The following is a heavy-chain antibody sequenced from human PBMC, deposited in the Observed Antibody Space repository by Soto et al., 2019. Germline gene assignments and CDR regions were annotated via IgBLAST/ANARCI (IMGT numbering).Heavy chain of an antibody. CDR1: GFTFSSYA. V-gene: IGHV3-23*01. CDR3: AKNGQWLISNWFGP. Sequence: PGGSLRLSCAASGFTFSSYAMSWARQAPGKGLEWVSAISGSGGSTYYADSVKGRFTISRDNSKNTLYLQMNSLRAEDKAVYYCAKNGQWLISNWFGPWGQGTLVTVSS. D-gene: IGHD6-19*01. J-gene: IGHJ5*02. CDR2: ISGSGGST.